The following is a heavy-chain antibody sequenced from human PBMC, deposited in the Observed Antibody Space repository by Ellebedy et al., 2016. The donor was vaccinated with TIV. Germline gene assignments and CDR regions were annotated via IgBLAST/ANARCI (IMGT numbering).Heavy chain of an antibody. V-gene: IGHV3-23*01. CDR2: ISDSGGNT. CDR3: AKADYGSGNFYTQSFDS. D-gene: IGHD3-10*01. J-gene: IGHJ4*02. CDR1: GFTFSSYA. Sequence: GESLKISCVASGFTFSSYAMCWVRQAPGKGLEWVSTISDSGGNTYFPDSVKGRFTISRDNAKTTLYLQMNSLRSDDTDVYYCAKADYGSGNFYTQSFDSWGQGTLVTVSS.